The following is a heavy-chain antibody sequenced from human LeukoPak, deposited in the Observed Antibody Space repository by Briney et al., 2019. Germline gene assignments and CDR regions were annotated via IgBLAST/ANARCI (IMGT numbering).Heavy chain of an antibody. J-gene: IGHJ4*02. Sequence: ASVKVSCKASGYTFTDYYMHWVRQAPGQGLEWMGWINPNSGGTNYAQKFQGRVTMTRDTSISTAYMELSSLRSDDTAVYYCEVYGDPADYWGQGTLVTVPS. V-gene: IGHV1-2*02. CDR2: INPNSGGT. D-gene: IGHD4-17*01. CDR1: GYTFTDYY. CDR3: EVYGDPADY.